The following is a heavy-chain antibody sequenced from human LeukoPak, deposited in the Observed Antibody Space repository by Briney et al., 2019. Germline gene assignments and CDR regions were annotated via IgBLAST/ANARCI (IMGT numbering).Heavy chain of an antibody. Sequence: ASVKVSCKASGYTFTGYYMHWVRQAPGQGLEWMGWINPNSGGTNYAQKFQGWVTMTRDTSISTAYMELSRLRSDDTAVYYCARGPQIYDYYYGMDVWGQGTTVTVSS. CDR3: ARGPQIYDYYYGMDV. J-gene: IGHJ6*02. CDR2: INPNSGGT. CDR1: GYTFTGYY. V-gene: IGHV1-2*04.